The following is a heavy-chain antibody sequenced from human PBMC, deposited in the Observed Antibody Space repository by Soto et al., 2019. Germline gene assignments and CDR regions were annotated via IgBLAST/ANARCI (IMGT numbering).Heavy chain of an antibody. CDR1: GFTFSSYG. V-gene: IGHV3-30*03. CDR2: ISYDGSNK. J-gene: IGHJ6*02. D-gene: IGHD2-2*01. CDR3: VSSTSPYGMDV. Sequence: VQLLESGGGVVQPGRSLRLSCAASGFTFSSYGMHWVRQAPGKGLEWVAVISYDGSNKYYADSVKGRFTISRDNSKNTLYLQMNSLRAEDTAVYYCVSSTSPYGMDVWGQGTTVTVSS.